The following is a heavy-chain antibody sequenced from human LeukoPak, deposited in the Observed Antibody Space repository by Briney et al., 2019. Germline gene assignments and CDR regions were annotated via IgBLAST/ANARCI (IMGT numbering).Heavy chain of an antibody. V-gene: IGHV1-69*01. CDR3: ARNSVLRYFDWLFFFDY. CDR1: GGTFSSYA. D-gene: IGHD3-9*01. Sequence: SVRVSCKASGGTFSSYAISWVRQAPGQGVEWMGGIIPIFGTANYAQKFQGRVTITADESTSTAYMELSSLRSEDTAVYYCARNSVLRYFDWLFFFDYWGQGTLVTVSS. J-gene: IGHJ4*02. CDR2: IIPIFGTA.